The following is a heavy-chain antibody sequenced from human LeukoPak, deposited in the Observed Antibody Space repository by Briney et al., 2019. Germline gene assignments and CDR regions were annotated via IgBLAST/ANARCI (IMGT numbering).Heavy chain of an antibody. V-gene: IGHV1-69*01. CDR3: ARGDTPESDY. Sequence: ASVKVSCKASGGTFSSYAISWVRQAPAQGLEWMGGIIPIFGTANYAQKFQGRVTITADESTSTAYMELSSLRSEDTAVYYCARGDTPESDYWGQGTLVTVSS. CDR2: IIPIFGTA. CDR1: GGTFSSYA. D-gene: IGHD2-15*01. J-gene: IGHJ4*02.